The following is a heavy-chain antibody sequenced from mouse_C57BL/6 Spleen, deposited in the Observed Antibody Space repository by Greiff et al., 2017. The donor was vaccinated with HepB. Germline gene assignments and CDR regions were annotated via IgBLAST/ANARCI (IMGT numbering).Heavy chain of an antibody. Sequence: VQGVESGPELVKPGASVKISCKASGYAFSSSWMNWVKQRPGKGLEWIGRIYPGDGDTNYNGKFKGKATLTADKSSSTAYMQLSSLTSEDSAVYFCARYYGSTNWYFDVWGTGTTVTVSS. CDR2: IYPGDGDT. J-gene: IGHJ1*03. D-gene: IGHD1-1*01. V-gene: IGHV1-82*01. CDR3: ARYYGSTNWYFDV. CDR1: GYAFSSSW.